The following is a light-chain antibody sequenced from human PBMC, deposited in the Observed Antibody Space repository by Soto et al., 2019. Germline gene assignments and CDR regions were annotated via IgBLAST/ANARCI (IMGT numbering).Light chain of an antibody. CDR2: GAS. Sequence: DIQMTQSPSSLSACVGDRVTLTCRASQTVGNYLNWYQQKPGKAPQVLIYGASTLQSGVPSRFSASGSETDFTLTISSLQPEDFANYYCQQSYSTPSFGQGTKVEIK. CDR3: QQSYSTPS. CDR1: QTVGNY. J-gene: IGKJ1*01. V-gene: IGKV1-39*01.